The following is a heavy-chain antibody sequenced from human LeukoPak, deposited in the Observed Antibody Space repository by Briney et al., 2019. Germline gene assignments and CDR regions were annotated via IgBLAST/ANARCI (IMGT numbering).Heavy chain of an antibody. J-gene: IGHJ4*02. CDR2: INQDGSEK. V-gene: IGHV3-7*01. CDR3: ARDSIKGFDFWSGYYPPDY. D-gene: IGHD3-3*01. Sequence: GGSLRLSCVASGFTFSRYWMTWVRQAPGKGLEWVANINQDGSEKHYVDSVKGRFTISRDNAKNSLYLQMNSLRAEDTAVYYCARDSIKGFDFWSGYYPPDYWGQGTLVTVSS. CDR1: GFTFSRYW.